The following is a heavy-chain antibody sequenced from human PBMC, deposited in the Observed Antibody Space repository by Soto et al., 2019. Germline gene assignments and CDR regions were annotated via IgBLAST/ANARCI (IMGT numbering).Heavy chain of an antibody. V-gene: IGHV3-23*01. D-gene: IGHD1-7*01. CDR3: AKDGWNFPPDP. CDR1: GFTFSSFA. CDR2: ISGVGGNT. Sequence: EVQLLESGGTLVQPGGSLRLSWAASGFTFSSFAMSWVRQAPWKGLEWVSGISGVGGNTYYADSVKGRFTISRDNSKNTLHLQMNSLRAEDTAVYYCAKDGWNFPPDPWGQGTLVTVSS. J-gene: IGHJ5*02.